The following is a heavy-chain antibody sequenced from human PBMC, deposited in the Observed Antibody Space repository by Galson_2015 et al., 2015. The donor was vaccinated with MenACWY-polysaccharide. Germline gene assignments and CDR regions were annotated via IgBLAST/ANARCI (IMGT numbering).Heavy chain of an antibody. V-gene: IGHV2-5*02. Sequence: PALVKPTQTLTLTCTFSGFSLSTSGVGVGWIRQPPGKALEWLALIYWDDDKRYSPSLKSRLTITKDTSKNQVVLTMTNMDPVDTGTYYCAHRRWSYYYDSSGYADAFDIWGQGTMVTVSS. CDR3: AHRRWSYYYDSSGYADAFDI. CDR1: GFSLSTSGVG. CDR2: IYWDDDK. J-gene: IGHJ3*02. D-gene: IGHD3-22*01.